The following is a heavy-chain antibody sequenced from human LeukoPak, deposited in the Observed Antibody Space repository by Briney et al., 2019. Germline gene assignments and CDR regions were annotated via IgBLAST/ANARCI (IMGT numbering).Heavy chain of an antibody. CDR1: GVTFSSYT. CDR2: ISSSSSTT. V-gene: IGHV3-21*01. D-gene: IGHD2-21*01. J-gene: IGHJ4*02. CDR3: LRGDVRDY. Sequence: PGGSLRLSCAASGVTFSSYTMNWVRQAPGRGLEWVSSISSSSSTTHYADSVEGRFTISRDNAKNSLYLQMNSLRAEDTAVYYCLRGDVRDYCGQGTLVTVSS.